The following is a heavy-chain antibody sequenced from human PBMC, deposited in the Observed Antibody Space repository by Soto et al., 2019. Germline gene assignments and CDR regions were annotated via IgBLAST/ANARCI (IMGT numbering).Heavy chain of an antibody. D-gene: IGHD6-19*01. Sequence: ASVKVSCKASGYTFTGYYMHWVRQAPGQGLEWMGWINPNSGGTNYAQKFQGWVTMTRDTSISTAYMELSRLRSDDTAVYYCARYYKRAVAGTSRYYYYGMDVWGQGTTVTVS. CDR3: ARYYKRAVAGTSRYYYYGMDV. J-gene: IGHJ6*02. CDR1: GYTFTGYY. V-gene: IGHV1-2*04. CDR2: INPNSGGT.